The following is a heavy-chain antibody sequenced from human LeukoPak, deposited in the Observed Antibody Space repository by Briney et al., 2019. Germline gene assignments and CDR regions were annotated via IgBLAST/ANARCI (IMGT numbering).Heavy chain of an antibody. CDR2: ISSSSSTI. Sequence: GRSLRLSCAASGFTFSTYGMHWVRQAPGKGLEWVSYISSSSSTIYYADSVKGRFTISRDNAKNSLYLQMNSLRAEDTAVYYCAKDRTRHQLLPDPPFDYWGQGTLVTVSS. D-gene: IGHD2-2*01. CDR3: AKDRTRHQLLPDPPFDY. V-gene: IGHV3-48*04. J-gene: IGHJ4*02. CDR1: GFTFSTYG.